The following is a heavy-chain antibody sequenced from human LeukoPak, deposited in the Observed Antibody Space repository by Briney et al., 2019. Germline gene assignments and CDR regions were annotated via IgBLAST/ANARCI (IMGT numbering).Heavy chain of an antibody. CDR1: GFTFSSYA. V-gene: IGHV3-23*01. Sequence: GGSLRLSCAASGFTFSSYAMSWVRQAPGKGLEWVSAISGSGGSTYYADSVKGRFTISRNNSKNTLYLQMNSLRAEDTAVYYCAKAAGYCSGGSCYLNYFDYWGQGTLVTVSS. J-gene: IGHJ4*02. CDR3: AKAAGYCSGGSCYLNYFDY. D-gene: IGHD2-15*01. CDR2: ISGSGGST.